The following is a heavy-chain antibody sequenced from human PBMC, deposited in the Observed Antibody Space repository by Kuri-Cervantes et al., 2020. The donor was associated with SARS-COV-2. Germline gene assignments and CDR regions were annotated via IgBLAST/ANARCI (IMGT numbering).Heavy chain of an antibody. D-gene: IGHD2-2*01. J-gene: IGHJ4*02. CDR1: GGTFSSYA. Sequence: SVKVSCKASGGTFSSYAISWVRQAPGQGLEWMGRIIPIFGTANYAQKFQGRVTITTDESTSTAYMELSSLRSEDTTVYYCASCTSCYFGDYRVTFDYWGRRTLVTVSS. V-gene: IGHV1-69*05. CDR2: IIPIFGTA. CDR3: ASCTSCYFGDYRVTFDY.